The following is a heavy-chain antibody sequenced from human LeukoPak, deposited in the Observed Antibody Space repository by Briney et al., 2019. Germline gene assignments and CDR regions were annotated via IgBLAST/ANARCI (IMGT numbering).Heavy chain of an antibody. Sequence: GGSPRLSCAASGFTLSSLAMHWVRQAPGKGLEWVSSSGTRSGTKYYADSVMGRFTISRDSAMNSVSLQINSLRAEDTAVYYCLLQMTYGELSDPDFRGQGTLVTVSS. J-gene: IGHJ4*02. CDR1: GFTLSSLA. D-gene: IGHD3-16*02. CDR2: SGTRSGTK. CDR3: LLQMTYGELSDPDF. V-gene: IGHV3-21*01.